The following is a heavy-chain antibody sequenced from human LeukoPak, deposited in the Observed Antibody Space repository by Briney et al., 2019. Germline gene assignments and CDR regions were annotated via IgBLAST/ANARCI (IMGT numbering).Heavy chain of an antibody. V-gene: IGHV3-23*01. Sequence: GGSLRLSCAASGFTFSSYAMSWVRQAPGKGLEWVSAISGSGTITYYADSVKGRFTISRDNSKNTLYLQMNSLRAEDTAVYYCAKDRTYYGSGSYPDAFDIWGQGTMVTVSS. D-gene: IGHD3-10*01. CDR2: ISGSGTIT. J-gene: IGHJ3*02. CDR3: AKDRTYYGSGSYPDAFDI. CDR1: GFTFSSYA.